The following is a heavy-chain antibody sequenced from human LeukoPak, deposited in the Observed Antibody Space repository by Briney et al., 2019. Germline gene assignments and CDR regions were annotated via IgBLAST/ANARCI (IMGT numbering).Heavy chain of an antibody. Sequence: QAGGSLRLSCAASGFTFSNYWMNWVRQAPGKGLEWVANINQDDSEKYYVDSVKGRFTISRDNAKNSLYLQMNSLRAEDTAVYYCARFFRYCRAGRCYSQGWPIDYWGQGTLVTVSS. V-gene: IGHV3-7*01. J-gene: IGHJ4*02. D-gene: IGHD2-15*01. CDR2: INQDDSEK. CDR3: ARFFRYCRAGRCYSQGWPIDY. CDR1: GFTFSNYW.